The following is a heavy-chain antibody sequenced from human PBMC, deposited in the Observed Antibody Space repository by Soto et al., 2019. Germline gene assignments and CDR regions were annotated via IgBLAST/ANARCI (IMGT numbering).Heavy chain of an antibody. CDR1: GYTFTGYY. V-gene: IGHV1-2*04. Sequence: ASVKVSCKASGYTFTGYYMHWVRQAPGQGLEWMGWINPNSGGTNYAQKFQGWVTMTRDTSISTAYMELSRLRSDDTAVYYCARSRITIFGVVSSRYYVMDVWGQGTTVTVSS. J-gene: IGHJ6*02. D-gene: IGHD3-3*01. CDR2: INPNSGGT. CDR3: ARSRITIFGVVSSRYYVMDV.